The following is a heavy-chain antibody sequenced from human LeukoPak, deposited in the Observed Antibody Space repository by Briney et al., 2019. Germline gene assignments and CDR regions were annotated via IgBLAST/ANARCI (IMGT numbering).Heavy chain of an antibody. D-gene: IGHD2-15*01. CDR1: GYTLTSYG. V-gene: IGHV1-18*01. J-gene: IGHJ6*03. Sequence: AAVKVSCKASGYTLTSYGISWGRQAPGQGLEWMGWISAYNGNTHYAQKLQGRVTMNTDTSTSTAYMELRSLTSDDTAMYYCARDRVVVAAKDYYYYMDVWGKGTTVTASS. CDR3: ARDRVVVAAKDYYYYMDV. CDR2: ISAYNGNT.